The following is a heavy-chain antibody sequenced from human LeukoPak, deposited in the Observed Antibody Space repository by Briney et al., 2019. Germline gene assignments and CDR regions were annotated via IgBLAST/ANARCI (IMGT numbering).Heavy chain of an antibody. CDR2: INPNSGGT. CDR3: ARGDVYNDY. D-gene: IGHD5-24*01. Sequence: GASVKVSCKASGYTFTGYYLYWVRQAPGQGLEWMGWINPNSGGTNYAQKFQGRVTMTRDTSITTAYMELSRLRSDDTAFYYCARGDVYNDYWGQGTLVTVSS. J-gene: IGHJ4*02. CDR1: GYTFTGYY. V-gene: IGHV1-2*02.